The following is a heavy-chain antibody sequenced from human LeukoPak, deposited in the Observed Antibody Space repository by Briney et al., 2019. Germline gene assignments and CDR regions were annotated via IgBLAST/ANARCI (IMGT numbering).Heavy chain of an antibody. D-gene: IGHD3-3*01. CDR1: GFTFSSYG. Sequence: GGSLRLSCAPSGFTFSSYGMHWVRQAPGKGLEWVAVIWYDGSNKYYADSVKGRFTISRDNSKNTLYLQMNSLRAEDTAVYYCARDFGSRRIGSGYDYWGQGTLVTVSS. J-gene: IGHJ4*02. V-gene: IGHV3-33*08. CDR2: IWYDGSNK. CDR3: ARDFGSRRIGSGYDY.